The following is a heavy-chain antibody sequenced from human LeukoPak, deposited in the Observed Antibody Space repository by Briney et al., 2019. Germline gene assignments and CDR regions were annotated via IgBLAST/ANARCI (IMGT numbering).Heavy chain of an antibody. CDR3: ARELAGTTGNYFDY. D-gene: IGHD1-1*01. J-gene: IGHJ4*02. Sequence: GGSLRLSCAASGFTFSSYSMNWVRQAPGKGLEWVSYISSSSSTTYYADSVKGRFTISRDNAKNSLYLQMNSLRDGDTAVYYCARELAGTTGNYFDYWGQGTLVTVSS. CDR1: GFTFSSYS. V-gene: IGHV3-48*02. CDR2: ISSSSSTT.